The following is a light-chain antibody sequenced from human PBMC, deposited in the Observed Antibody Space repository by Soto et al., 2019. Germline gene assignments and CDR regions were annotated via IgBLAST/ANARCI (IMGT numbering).Light chain of an antibody. CDR3: QQYANSPRLT. V-gene: IGKV3-20*01. CDR1: QSVSNNY. CDR2: GAS. Sequence: ESVLTQSPGTLSLSPGERATLSCRASQSVSNNYLAWYQQKPGQAPRLLIHGASSRATGIPDRFSGSGSGTDFTLSISRLEPEDFAVYYCQQYANSPRLTFGQGTRLEIK. J-gene: IGKJ5*01.